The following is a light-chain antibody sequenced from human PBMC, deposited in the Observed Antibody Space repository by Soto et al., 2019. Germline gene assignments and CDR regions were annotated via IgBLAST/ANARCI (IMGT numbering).Light chain of an antibody. CDR1: QSVSGY. CDR3: QQRYSWYS. CDR2: DAS. V-gene: IGKV3-11*01. J-gene: IGKJ2*03. Sequence: EIVVTQSPATLSLSPGERATLSCRASQSVSGYLAWYQQKPGQAPRLLIYDASNRATGVPARFSGSGSGTDFTLTISSRAPEDFAVYYCQQRYSWYSFGQGTKLVI.